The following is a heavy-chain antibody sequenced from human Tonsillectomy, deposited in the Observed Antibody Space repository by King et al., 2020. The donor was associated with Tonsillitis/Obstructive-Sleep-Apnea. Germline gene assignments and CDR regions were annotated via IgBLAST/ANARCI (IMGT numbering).Heavy chain of an antibody. CDR3: ASYYDILTGLWD. Sequence: VQLVESGGGLIQPGGSLRLSCAASGFTVSSNYMSWVRQAPGKGLEWVSVIYSGGSTYYADSVKGRFTISRDNSKNTLYLQMNSLRAEDTSVYYCASYYDILTGLWDWGQGTLVTVSS. J-gene: IGHJ4*02. D-gene: IGHD3-9*01. CDR2: IYSGGST. CDR1: GFTVSSNY. V-gene: IGHV3-53*01.